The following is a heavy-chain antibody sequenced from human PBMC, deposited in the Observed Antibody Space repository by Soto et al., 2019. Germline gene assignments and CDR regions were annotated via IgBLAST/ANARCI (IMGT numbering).Heavy chain of an antibody. CDR3: ALTRRSSLLEVAGPGFEY. D-gene: IGHD6-19*01. CDR1: GFNFGVFG. CDR2: LSYEGSEE. V-gene: IGHV3-30*03. J-gene: IGHJ4*02. Sequence: GGSLRLSCAASGFNFGVFGMHWFRQAPGKGLEWLSVLSYEGSEEYYADSVRGRFTISRDNSKNTLFLQMDSLRVDDTGVYYCALTRRSSLLEVAGPGFEYWGQGTLVTVSS.